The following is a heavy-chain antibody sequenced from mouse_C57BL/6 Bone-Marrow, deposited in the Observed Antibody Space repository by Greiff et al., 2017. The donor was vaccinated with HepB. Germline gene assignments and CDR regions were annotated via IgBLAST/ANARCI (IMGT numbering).Heavy chain of an antibody. Sequence: EVNLVESGGGLVKPGGSLKLSCAASGFTFSSYAMSWVRQTPEKRLEWVATISDGGSYTYYPDNVKGRFTISRDNAKNNLYLQMSHLKSEDTAMYYCARPTMITTSFDYWGQGTTLTVSS. D-gene: IGHD2-4*01. CDR3: ARPTMITTSFDY. J-gene: IGHJ2*01. CDR2: ISDGGSYT. V-gene: IGHV5-4*03. CDR1: GFTFSSYA.